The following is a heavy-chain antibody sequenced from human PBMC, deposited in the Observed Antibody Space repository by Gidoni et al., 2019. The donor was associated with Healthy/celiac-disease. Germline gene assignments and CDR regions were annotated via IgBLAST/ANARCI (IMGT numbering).Heavy chain of an antibody. CDR2: NNPNSGGT. Sequence: QVQLVQSGAEVKKPGASVKVSCKASGYTFTGYYMHWVRQAPGQGLEWMGWNNPNSGGTNYAQKFQGRVTMTRDTSISTAYMELSRLRSDDTAGYYCAREGRGTTVTSSFDYWGQGTLVTVSS. V-gene: IGHV1-2*02. CDR1: GYTFTGYY. D-gene: IGHD4-17*01. CDR3: AREGRGTTVTSSFDY. J-gene: IGHJ4*02.